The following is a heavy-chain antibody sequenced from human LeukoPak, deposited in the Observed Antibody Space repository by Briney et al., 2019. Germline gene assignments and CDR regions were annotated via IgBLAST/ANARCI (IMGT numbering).Heavy chain of an antibody. CDR1: GFTFSSYG. V-gene: IGHV3-33*01. Sequence: PGTSLRLSCAASGFTFSSYGMHWVRQAPGKGLEWVAVIWYDGSNKYYADSVKGRFTISRDNSKNTLHLQMNSLRAEDTAVYYCARDIAARRFDYWGQGTLVTVSS. CDR3: ARDIAARRFDY. D-gene: IGHD6-6*01. CDR2: IWYDGSNK. J-gene: IGHJ4*02.